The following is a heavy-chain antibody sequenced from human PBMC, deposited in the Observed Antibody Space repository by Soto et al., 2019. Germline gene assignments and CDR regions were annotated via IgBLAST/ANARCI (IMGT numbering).Heavy chain of an antibody. CDR1: GYSFNNYW. CDR2: IYPGDSDT. D-gene: IGHD6-19*01. Sequence: PGESLKISCKGSGYSFNNYWIGWVRQMPGKGLEWMGIIYPGDSDTRYSPSFQGQVTISAEKSISTAYLQWRSLKASETAKYYCARHLKECQSMAGTPYYYYGMDVWGQGTTVTVSS. V-gene: IGHV5-51*01. CDR3: ARHLKECQSMAGTPYYYYGMDV. J-gene: IGHJ6*01.